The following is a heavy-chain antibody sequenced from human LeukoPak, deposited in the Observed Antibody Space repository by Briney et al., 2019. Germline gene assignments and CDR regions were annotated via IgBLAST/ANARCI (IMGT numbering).Heavy chain of an antibody. CDR1: GGTFSSYS. V-gene: IGHV1-69*08. CDR2: IIPMFNTA. CDR3: AREAKTSNWNSVPYLDY. Sequence: SAKVSCKASGGTFSSYSFTWVRQAPGQGLEWMGRIIPMFNTANYAQDFQGRVTITADKSTSTAYMELITLRSEDTAVYYCAREAKTSNWNSVPYLDYWGQGTLITVSS. J-gene: IGHJ4*02. D-gene: IGHD1-7*01.